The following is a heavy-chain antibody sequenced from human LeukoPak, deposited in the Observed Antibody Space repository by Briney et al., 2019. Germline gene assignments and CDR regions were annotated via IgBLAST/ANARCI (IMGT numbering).Heavy chain of an antibody. V-gene: IGHV3-43*02. CDR3: ATWAFYHDLDV. CDR2: INADGGRT. D-gene: IGHD3-3*01. CDR1: GFSLGAYA. J-gene: IGHJ6*02. Sequence: GGSLRLSCVASGFSLGAYAMHWVRQARGKGLEWVSHINADGGRTYYADAVKGRFTISRDNSNDSLYLQMTGLRAEDSAVYYCATWAFYHDLDVWGRGTTVTVSS.